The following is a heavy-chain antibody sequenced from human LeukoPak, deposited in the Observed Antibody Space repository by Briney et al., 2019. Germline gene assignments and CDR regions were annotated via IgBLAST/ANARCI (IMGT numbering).Heavy chain of an antibody. D-gene: IGHD6-19*01. Sequence: PGGSLRLSCAASGFTFNIYAMTWVRQAPGKGLEWVSAISGSGGSTYYADSVKGRLTISRDNSKNTLYLQMNSLRAEDTAVYYCATNAGQWLVPFDYWGLGTLVTVSS. V-gene: IGHV3-23*01. CDR3: ATNAGQWLVPFDY. CDR1: GFTFNIYA. J-gene: IGHJ4*01. CDR2: ISGSGGST.